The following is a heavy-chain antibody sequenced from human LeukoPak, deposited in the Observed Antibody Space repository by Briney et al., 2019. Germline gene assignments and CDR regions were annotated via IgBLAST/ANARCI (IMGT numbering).Heavy chain of an antibody. Sequence: GGSLRLSCAASGFTFRNYWMGWVRQTPGKGLEWVSAISTTGGYTEDADSVKGRFTISRDNSQNTLFLQMHSLRAEDTAVYYCAKKPATIKFPFDIWGQGTLVTVSP. CDR2: ISTTGGYT. CDR1: GFTFRNYW. D-gene: IGHD5-24*01. CDR3: AKKPATIKFPFDI. J-gene: IGHJ4*02. V-gene: IGHV3-23*01.